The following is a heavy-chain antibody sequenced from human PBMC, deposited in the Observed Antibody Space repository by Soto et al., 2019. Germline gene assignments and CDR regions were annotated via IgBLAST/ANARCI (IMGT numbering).Heavy chain of an antibody. D-gene: IGHD2-15*01. CDR2: IIPIFGTA. CDR3: ARDLVVVVAATPRSRGMDV. CDR1: GGTFSSYA. V-gene: IGHV1-69*13. J-gene: IGHJ6*02. Sequence: SVKVSCKASGGTFSSYAISWVRQAPGQGLEWMGGIIPIFGTANYAQKFQGRVTITADESTSTAYMELSSLRSEDTAVYYCARDLVVVVAATPRSRGMDVWGPGPTVTVSS.